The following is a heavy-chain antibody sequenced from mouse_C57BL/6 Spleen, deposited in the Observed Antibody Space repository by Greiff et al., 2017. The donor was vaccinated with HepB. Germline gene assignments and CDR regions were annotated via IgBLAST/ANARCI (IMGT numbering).Heavy chain of an antibody. CDR1: GYTFTSYW. V-gene: IGHV1-74*01. CDR3: AIAITTVVARAY. J-gene: IGHJ3*01. Sequence: QVQLQQPGAELVKPGASVKVSCKASGYTFTSYWIHWVKQRPGQGLEWIGRIHPSDSDTNYNQKFKGKATLTVDKSSSTAYMQLSSLTSEDSAVYYCAIAITTVVARAYWGQGTLVTVSA. CDR2: IHPSDSDT. D-gene: IGHD1-1*01.